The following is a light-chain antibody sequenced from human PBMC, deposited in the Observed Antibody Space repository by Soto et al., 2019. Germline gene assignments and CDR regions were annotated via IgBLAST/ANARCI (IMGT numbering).Light chain of an antibody. V-gene: IGLV2-11*01. J-gene: IGLJ2*01. CDR3: CSYAGSYTFV. Sequence: QSALTQPRSVSGSPGQSVTISCTGTSCDVGGYNHVSWYQQHPGKAPKYMIYDVSKRPSGVPDRFSGSKSGNTASLTISGLQAEDESDYYCCSYAGSYTFVFGGGTKVTVL. CDR1: SCDVGGYNH. CDR2: DVS.